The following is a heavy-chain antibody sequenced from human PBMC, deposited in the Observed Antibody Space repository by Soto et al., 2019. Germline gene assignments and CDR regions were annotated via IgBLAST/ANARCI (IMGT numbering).Heavy chain of an antibody. J-gene: IGHJ1*01. Sequence: QVQLQQWGAGLLKPSETLSLTCAVYGGSLSAYYWSWIRQPPGKGLEWIGEINPSGTTNYNPSLKSRVTISVDTSKNQFSLKQSSVTAADTAVYHCALAPAAHILHWGQGTLVTVSS. V-gene: IGHV4-34*01. CDR1: GGSLSAYY. CDR2: INPSGTT. D-gene: IGHD2-2*01. CDR3: ALAPAAHILH.